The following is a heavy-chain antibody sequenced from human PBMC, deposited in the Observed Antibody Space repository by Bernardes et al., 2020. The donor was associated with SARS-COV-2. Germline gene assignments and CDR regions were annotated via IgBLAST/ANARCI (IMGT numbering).Heavy chain of an antibody. CDR1: GYTFITHG. J-gene: IGHJ4*02. D-gene: IGHD3-10*01. Sequence: ASVKVSCKASGYTFITHGISWVRQAPGQGLEWMGWISGHKGQTEYAQKFQGRVNMTTDTSTSTVYMELRSLRSDDTAVYYCAREKVWFGGEGYGPPGYWGQGTLVTVSS. CDR3: AREKVWFGGEGYGPPGY. CDR2: ISGHKGQT. V-gene: IGHV1-18*01.